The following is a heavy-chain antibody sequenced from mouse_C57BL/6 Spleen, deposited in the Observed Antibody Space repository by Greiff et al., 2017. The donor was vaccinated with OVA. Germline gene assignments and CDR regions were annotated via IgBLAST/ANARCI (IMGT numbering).Heavy chain of an antibody. D-gene: IGHD2-1*01. V-gene: IGHV1-81*01. CDR2: IYPRSGNT. Sequence: QVQLKESGAELARPGASVKLSCKASGYTFTSYGISWVKQRTGQGLEWIGEIYPRSGNTYYNEKFKGKATLTADKSSSTAYMELRSLTSEDSAVYFCARDDGNSYWYFDVWGTGTTVTVSS. CDR1: GYTFTSYG. J-gene: IGHJ1*03. CDR3: ARDDGNSYWYFDV.